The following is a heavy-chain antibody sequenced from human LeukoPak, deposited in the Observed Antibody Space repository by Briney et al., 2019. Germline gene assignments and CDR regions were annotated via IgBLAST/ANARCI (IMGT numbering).Heavy chain of an antibody. CDR3: AKVVRWFGEFHEYYFDY. CDR1: GFTFSYYS. V-gene: IGHV3-21*04. CDR2: ITSTSRNT. D-gene: IGHD3-10*01. J-gene: IGHJ4*02. Sequence: GGSLRLSCAASGFTFSYYSMNWVRQAPGKGLEWVSSITSTSRNTYYADSVKGRFTISRDDAKNSLYLQMNSLRAEDTAVYYCAKVVRWFGEFHEYYFDYWGQGTLVTVSS.